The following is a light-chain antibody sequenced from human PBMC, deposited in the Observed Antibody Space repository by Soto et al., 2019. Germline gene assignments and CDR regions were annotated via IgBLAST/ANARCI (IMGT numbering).Light chain of an antibody. J-gene: IGKJ3*01. CDR2: GAS. CDR1: QSISSSY. CDR3: QQYSSSPPEFT. V-gene: IGKV3-20*01. Sequence: EIVLTQSPGTLSLSPGERATLSCRASQSISSSYLAWYQQRPGQARRLLIFGASYRATGIPDRFSGSGSGTDFTLTISRLEPEDFAVYYCQQYSSSPPEFTFGPGTTVDSK.